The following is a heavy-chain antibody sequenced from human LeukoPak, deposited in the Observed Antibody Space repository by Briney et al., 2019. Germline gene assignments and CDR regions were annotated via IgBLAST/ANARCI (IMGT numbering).Heavy chain of an antibody. D-gene: IGHD6-19*01. J-gene: IGHJ4*02. Sequence: ASVKVSCKASGYTFTGYYMHWVRQAPGQGLEWMGWINPNSGGTNYAQKFQGRVTMTRDTSISTAYMELSRLRSDDTAVYYCARDLSSGWSGPFDYWGQGTLVTVSS. CDR1: GYTFTGYY. CDR3: ARDLSSGWSGPFDY. V-gene: IGHV1-2*02. CDR2: INPNSGGT.